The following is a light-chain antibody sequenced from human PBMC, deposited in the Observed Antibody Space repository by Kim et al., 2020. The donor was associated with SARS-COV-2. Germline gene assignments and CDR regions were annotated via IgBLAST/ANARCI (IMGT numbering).Light chain of an antibody. CDR3: LQYYSTPFT. V-gene: IGKV4-1*01. Sequence: ATITCQSRQNLLSSSNTQNYLAWSHQTPGRPPKLLIYCASTPHSGVPARFSGSGSGTDFPLTISSLQAEDVAVYFCLQYYSTPFTFGQGTKVDLK. CDR2: CAS. J-gene: IGKJ1*01. CDR1: QNLLSSSNTQNY.